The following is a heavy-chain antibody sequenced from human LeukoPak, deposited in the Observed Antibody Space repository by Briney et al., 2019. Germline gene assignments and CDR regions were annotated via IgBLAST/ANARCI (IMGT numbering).Heavy chain of an antibody. Sequence: GGSLRLSCAASGFAFSSYCMHWVRQAPGKGLVWVSRINSDGSSTNYADSVKGRFTISRDNAKNTLYLQMNSLRAEDTAVYYCARVIDSNSWYFDLWGRGTLVTVSS. CDR2: INSDGSST. V-gene: IGHV3-74*01. J-gene: IGHJ2*01. CDR3: ARVIDSNSWYFDL. D-gene: IGHD6-13*01. CDR1: GFAFSSYC.